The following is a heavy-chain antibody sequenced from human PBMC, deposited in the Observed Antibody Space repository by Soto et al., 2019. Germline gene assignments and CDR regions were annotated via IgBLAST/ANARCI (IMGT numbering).Heavy chain of an antibody. D-gene: IGHD2-21*01. V-gene: IGHV3-48*02. CDR2: VTTTSSNI. CDR1: GFTFNNYH. CDR3: VRGALGACYGTGWFDP. J-gene: IGHJ5*02. Sequence: GGSLRLSCAASGFTFNNYHMNWFRQAPGKGLEWISYVTTTSSNIYYADSVKGRFTISRDNAKNSLSLQMDSLRDEDTAVYYCVRGALGACYGTGWFDPWGQGTLVTVSS.